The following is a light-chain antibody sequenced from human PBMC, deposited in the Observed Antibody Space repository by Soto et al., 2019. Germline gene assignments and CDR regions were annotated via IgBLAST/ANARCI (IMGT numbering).Light chain of an antibody. CDR1: SSNIGAGYD. J-gene: IGLJ2*01. CDR3: QSYDSSLSVV. V-gene: IGLV1-40*01. Sequence: QSVLTQPPSVSGAPGQRVTISCTGSSSNIGAGYDVHWYQQLPGTAPKLLIYGNSNRPSRVPDRFSGSKSGTSASLAITGLKAEDEADYYCQSYDSSLSVVFGGGTKLTVL. CDR2: GNS.